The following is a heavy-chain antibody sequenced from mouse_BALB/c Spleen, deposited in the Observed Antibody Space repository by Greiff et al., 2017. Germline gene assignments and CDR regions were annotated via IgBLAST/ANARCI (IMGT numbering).Heavy chain of an antibody. Sequence: QVQLQQSGPELVKPGASVRISCKASGYTFTSYWMHWVKQRPGQGLEWIGYINPSTGYTEYNQKFKDKATLTADKSSSTAYMQLSSLTSEDSAVYYCARLILREGFAYWGQGTLVTVSA. CDR1: GYTFTSYW. CDR3: ARLILREGFAY. CDR2: INPSTGYT. V-gene: IGHV1S26*01. D-gene: IGHD1-1*01. J-gene: IGHJ3*01.